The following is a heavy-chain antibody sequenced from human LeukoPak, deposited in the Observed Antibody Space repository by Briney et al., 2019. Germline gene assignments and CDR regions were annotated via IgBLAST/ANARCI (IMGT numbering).Heavy chain of an antibody. J-gene: IGHJ5*02. CDR3: ATMIVVVNWGGHWFDP. CDR1: GGSISSGGYY. Sequence: SQTLSLTCTVSGGSISSGGYYWSWIRQHPGKGLEWIGEINHSGSTNYNPSLKSRVTISVDTSKNQFSLKLSSVTAADTAVYYCATMIVVVNWGGHWFDPWGQGTLVTVSS. CDR2: INHSGST. V-gene: IGHV4-31*09. D-gene: IGHD3-22*01.